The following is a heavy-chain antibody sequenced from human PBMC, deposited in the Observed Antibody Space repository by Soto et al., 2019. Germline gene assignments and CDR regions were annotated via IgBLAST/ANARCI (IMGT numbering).Heavy chain of an antibody. D-gene: IGHD3-10*01. CDR1: GSGSATFS. CDR2: ISSSGTTT. CDR3: ARDFGRDDY. J-gene: IGHJ4*02. Sequence: EVKLVESGGGRFRLRGPRGSSWPASGSGSATFSMNWARRPPGKGLEWVSYISSSGTTTYYTDSVKGRFTISRDNAKNSLFLQMNSLRDEDTAVYFCARDFGRDDYWGQGTLVTVSS. V-gene: IGHV3-48*02.